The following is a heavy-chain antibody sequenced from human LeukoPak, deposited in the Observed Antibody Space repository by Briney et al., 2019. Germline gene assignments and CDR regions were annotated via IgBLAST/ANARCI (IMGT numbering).Heavy chain of an antibody. Sequence: PGGSLRLSCAASGFTFSSYSMNWVRQAPGKGLEWVSSISSSSSYIYYADSVKGRFTISRDNAKNALYLQMNSLRAEDTAVYYCAHWGYCSSTSCYVNWGQGTLVTVSS. CDR1: GFTFSSYS. CDR2: ISSSSSYI. CDR3: AHWGYCSSTSCYVN. J-gene: IGHJ4*02. D-gene: IGHD2-2*01. V-gene: IGHV3-21*01.